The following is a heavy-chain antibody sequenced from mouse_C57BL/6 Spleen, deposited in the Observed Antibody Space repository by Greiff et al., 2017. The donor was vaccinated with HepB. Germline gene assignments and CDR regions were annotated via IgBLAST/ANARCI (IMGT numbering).Heavy chain of an antibody. CDR3: ARNYYGNYGIDY. D-gene: IGHD2-1*01. V-gene: IGHV1-82*01. CDR2: IYPGDGDT. J-gene: IGHJ2*01. CDR1: GYAFSSSW. Sequence: QVQLQQSGPELVKPGASVKISCKASGYAFSSSWMNWVKQRPGKGLEWIGRIYPGDGDTNYNGKFKGKATLTADKSSSTAYMQLSSLTSEDSAVYFCARNYYGNYGIDYWGQGTTLTVSS.